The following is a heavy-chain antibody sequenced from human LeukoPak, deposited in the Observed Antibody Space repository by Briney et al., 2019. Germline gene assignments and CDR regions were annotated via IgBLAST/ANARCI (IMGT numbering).Heavy chain of an antibody. CDR1: GGSFSGYY. V-gene: IGHV4-34*01. Sequence: SETLSLTCAVYGGSFSGYYWSWIRQPPGKGLEWIGEINHSGSTNYNPSLKSRVTISVDTSKNQFSLKLSSVTAADTAVYYCARNKRTPITIFGVASYMDVWGKGTTVTVSS. CDR2: INHSGST. CDR3: ARNKRTPITIFGVASYMDV. D-gene: IGHD3-3*01. J-gene: IGHJ6*03.